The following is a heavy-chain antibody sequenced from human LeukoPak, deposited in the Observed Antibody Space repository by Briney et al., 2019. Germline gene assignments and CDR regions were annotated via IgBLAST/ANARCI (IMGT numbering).Heavy chain of an antibody. CDR1: GFTFSSYE. CDR3: ARQHYDILTAFFYGYMDV. D-gene: IGHD3-9*01. Sequence: GSLRLSCAASGFTFSSYEMNWIRQPPGKGLEWIGEINHSGSTNYNPSLKSRVIMSVDTSKNQFSLKLSSVTAADTAVYYCARQHYDILTAFFYGYMDVWGKGTTVTISS. V-gene: IGHV4-34*01. CDR2: INHSGST. J-gene: IGHJ6*03.